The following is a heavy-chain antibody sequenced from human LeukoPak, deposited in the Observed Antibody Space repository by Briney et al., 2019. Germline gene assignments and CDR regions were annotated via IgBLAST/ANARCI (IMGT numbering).Heavy chain of an antibody. V-gene: IGHV3-13*01. J-gene: IGHJ5*02. D-gene: IGHD6-19*01. CDR1: GFTFSSYD. CDR3: ARGRYSSGWYHWFDP. CDR2: IATAGDT. Sequence: GGSLRLSCAASGFTFSSYDMHWVRQATGKGLEWVSAIATAGDTYYPGSVKGRFTISRENAKNSLYLQMNSLRAGDTAVYYCARGRYSSGWYHWFDPWGQGTLVTVSS.